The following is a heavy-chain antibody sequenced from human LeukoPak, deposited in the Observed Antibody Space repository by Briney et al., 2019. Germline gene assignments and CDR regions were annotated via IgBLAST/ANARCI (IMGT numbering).Heavy chain of an antibody. CDR2: ISYDGNNK. D-gene: IGHD3-16*01. V-gene: IGHV3-30*04. J-gene: IGHJ4*02. CDR1: GFTFNSYT. CDR3: ASGWDVWWAFDY. Sequence: GGSLRLSCAASGFTFNSYTMHWVRQAPGKGLEWVAVISYDGNNKYYADSVKGRLTISRDNSKNTLYLQMNSLRADDTAVYYCASGWDVWWAFDYWGQGTLVTVSS.